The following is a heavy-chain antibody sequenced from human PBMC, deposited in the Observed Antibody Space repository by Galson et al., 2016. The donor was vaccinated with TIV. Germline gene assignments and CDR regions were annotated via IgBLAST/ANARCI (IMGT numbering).Heavy chain of an antibody. CDR2: IYYTGLT. CDR3: ARGIPEPHSFDY. CDR1: GGSISNPGFY. J-gene: IGHJ4*02. Sequence: QVQLQVSGPGLVKPSQTLSLTCTVSGGSISNPGFYWSWIRQLPGKGLEWIGYIYYTGLTSFNPSLQSRLSMSVDTSQNQCSLKLISVTAADTAVYYCARGIPEPHSFDYWGQGALVTVSS. V-gene: IGHV4-31*03. D-gene: IGHD2-21*01.